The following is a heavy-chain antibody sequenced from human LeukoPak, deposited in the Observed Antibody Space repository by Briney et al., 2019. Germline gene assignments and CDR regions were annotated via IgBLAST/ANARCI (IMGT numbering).Heavy chain of an antibody. CDR3: AREAAPHYYDSSGYYYGDAFVI. Sequence: SQTLSLTCTVSGGSISSGGYYWSWIRQHPGKGLEWIGYIYYSGSTYYNPSLKSRVTISVDTSKNQFSLKLSSVTAADTAVYYCAREAAPHYYDSSGYYYGDAFVIWGQGTMVTVSS. V-gene: IGHV4-31*03. CDR1: GGSISSGGYY. CDR2: IYYSGST. D-gene: IGHD3-22*01. J-gene: IGHJ3*02.